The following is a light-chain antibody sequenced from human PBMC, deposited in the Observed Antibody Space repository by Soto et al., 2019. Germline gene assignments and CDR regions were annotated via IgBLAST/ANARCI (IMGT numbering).Light chain of an antibody. V-gene: IGLV2-8*01. CDR1: SSDVGGNNY. Sequence: QSALTQPPSASGSPEQSVTISCTGSSSDVGGNNYVSWYLQHPGKAPKLMIYEVSKRPSGVPDRLSGSKSGNTASLTVSGLQAEDEADYYCSSYGGSNTVVFGGGTKLTVL. CDR3: SSYGGSNTVV. CDR2: EVS. J-gene: IGLJ2*01.